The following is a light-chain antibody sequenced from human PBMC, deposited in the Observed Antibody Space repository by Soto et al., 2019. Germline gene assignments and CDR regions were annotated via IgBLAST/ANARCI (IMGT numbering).Light chain of an antibody. CDR2: GAS. CDR3: QQYGSIPET. J-gene: IGKJ1*01. CDR1: QSVANNY. Sequence: EIVLTQSPGTLSLSPGERATLSCRASQSVANNYLAWYQQKFGQAPRLLIYGASSRATGIPDRFSGSGSGADFTRTISRLEPEDFAVYYCQQYGSIPETFGQGTKVEIK. V-gene: IGKV3-20*01.